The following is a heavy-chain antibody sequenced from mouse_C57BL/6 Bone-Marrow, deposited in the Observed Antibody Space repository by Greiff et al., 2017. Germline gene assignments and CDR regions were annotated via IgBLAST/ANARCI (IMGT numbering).Heavy chain of an antibody. V-gene: IGHV1-64*01. Sequence: QVQLKQPGAELVKPGASVKLSCKASGYTFTSYWMHWVKQRPGQGLEWIGMIHPNSGSTNYNEKFKSKATLTVDKSSSTAYMQLSSLTSEDSAVYYCASGDYDPYGYAMDYWGQGTSVTVSS. D-gene: IGHD2-4*01. CDR1: GYTFTSYW. CDR3: ASGDYDPYGYAMDY. CDR2: IHPNSGST. J-gene: IGHJ4*01.